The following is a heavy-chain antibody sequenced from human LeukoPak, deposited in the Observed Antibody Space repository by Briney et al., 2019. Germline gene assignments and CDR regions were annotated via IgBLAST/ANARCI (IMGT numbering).Heavy chain of an antibody. J-gene: IGHJ4*02. CDR3: ARGDSSGYYFY. Sequence: GGSLRLSCAASGFTFTTYWMGWVRQAPGKGLEWVANIKRDGSEQYYVDSVKGRFTISRDNAKNSLSLQMNSLRAEDTAVYYCARGDSSGYYFYWGQGALATVSS. D-gene: IGHD3-22*01. V-gene: IGHV3-7*01. CDR2: IKRDGSEQ. CDR1: GFTFTTYW.